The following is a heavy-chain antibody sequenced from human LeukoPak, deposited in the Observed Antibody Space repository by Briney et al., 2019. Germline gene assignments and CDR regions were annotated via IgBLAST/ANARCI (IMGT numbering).Heavy chain of an antibody. D-gene: IGHD6-13*01. CDR2: ISGSGGST. CDR3: ANRRSSSWYMRDFDY. CDR1: GFTFSSYA. V-gene: IGHV3-23*01. J-gene: IGHJ4*02. Sequence: PGGSLRLSCAASGFTFSSYAMSWVRQAPGKGLEWVSAISGSGGSTYYADSVKGRFTISSDNSKNTLYLQMNSLRAEDTAVYYCANRRSSSWYMRDFDYWGQGTLVTVSS.